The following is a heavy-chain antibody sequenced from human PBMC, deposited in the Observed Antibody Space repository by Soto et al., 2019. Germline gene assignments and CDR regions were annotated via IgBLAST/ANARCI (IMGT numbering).Heavy chain of an antibody. CDR1: EFTVSSNF. Sequence: EVQLVESGGGLIQPGGSLRLSCAASEFTVSSNFMSWVRQAPGKGLEWVSVIYSGDSTYYADSVKRRFTISRDNSKNTVYLQMNSLRDEDTAMYYCTTTRGLRFDYWGQGTLVTVSS. D-gene: IGHD1-1*01. CDR3: TTTRGLRFDY. V-gene: IGHV3-53*01. CDR2: IYSGDST. J-gene: IGHJ4*02.